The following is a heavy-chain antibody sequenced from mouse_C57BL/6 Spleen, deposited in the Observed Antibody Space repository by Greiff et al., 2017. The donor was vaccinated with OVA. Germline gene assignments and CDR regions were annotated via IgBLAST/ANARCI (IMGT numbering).Heavy chain of an antibody. J-gene: IGHJ1*03. V-gene: IGHV1-81*01. D-gene: IGHD4-1*01. CDR3: ARWEPRWYFDV. CDR1: GYTFTSYG. CDR2: IYPRSGNT. Sequence: QVHVKQSGAELARPGASVKLSCKASGYTFTSYGISWVKQRTGQGLEWIGEIYPRSGNTYYNEKFKGKATLTADKSSSTAYMELRSLTSEDSAVYFCARWEPRWYFDVWGTGTTVTVSS.